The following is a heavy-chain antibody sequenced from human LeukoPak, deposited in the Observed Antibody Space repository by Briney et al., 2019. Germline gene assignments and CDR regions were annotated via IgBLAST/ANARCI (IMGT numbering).Heavy chain of an antibody. Sequence: GGSLRLSCAASGFTFSGSAMHWVRQASGKGLEWVGRIRSKANSYATAYAASVKGRFTISRDDSKNTAYLQMNSLKTEDTAVYYCTSGSTVVTPGDAFDIWGQGTMVTVSS. D-gene: IGHD4-23*01. J-gene: IGHJ3*02. V-gene: IGHV3-73*01. CDR3: TSGSTVVTPGDAFDI. CDR2: IRSKANSYAT. CDR1: GFTFSGSA.